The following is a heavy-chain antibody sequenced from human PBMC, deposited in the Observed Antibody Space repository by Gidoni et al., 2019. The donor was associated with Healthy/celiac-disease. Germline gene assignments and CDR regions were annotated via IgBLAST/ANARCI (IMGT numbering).Heavy chain of an antibody. CDR3: AKDHGVRGGRSAFDI. Sequence: QVQLVESGGGVVQPGRSLRLSCAASGFTFSSYGMHWVRQAPGKGLEWVAVISYDGSNKYYADSVKGRFTISRDNSKNTLYLQMNSLRAEDTAVYYCAKDHGVRGGRSAFDIWGQGTMVTVSS. J-gene: IGHJ3*02. CDR2: ISYDGSNK. D-gene: IGHD3-10*01. CDR1: GFTFSSYG. V-gene: IGHV3-30*18.